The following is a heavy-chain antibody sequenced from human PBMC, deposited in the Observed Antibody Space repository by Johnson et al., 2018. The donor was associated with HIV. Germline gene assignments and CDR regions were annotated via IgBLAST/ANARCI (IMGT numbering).Heavy chain of an antibody. CDR2: ISYDGNNK. J-gene: IGHJ3*02. V-gene: IGHV3-30*18. D-gene: IGHD6-19*01. CDR3: AKDLQWLAEGAFDI. Sequence: QEQLVESGGGVVQPGKSLRLSCAASGFTFSGYGMHWVRQAPGKGLEWVAVISYDGNNKYYADSVKGRFTISRDNSKNTLYLQMNSLRAEDTAVYYCAKDLQWLAEGAFDIWGQGTMVTVSS. CDR1: GFTFSGYG.